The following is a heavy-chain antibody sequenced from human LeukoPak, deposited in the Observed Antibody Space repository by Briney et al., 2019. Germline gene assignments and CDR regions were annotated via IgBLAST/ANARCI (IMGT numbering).Heavy chain of an antibody. CDR2: INRDSGGT. CDR3: ARRQGGSYSVDS. V-gene: IGHV1-2*02. D-gene: IGHD1-26*01. J-gene: IGHJ4*02. CDR1: GYTFSDYY. Sequence: ASVKVSCKASGYTFSDYYMHWVRQAPGQGLECMGWINRDSGGTSYAQKFQGRVTMTRDTSIRTAYMELTSLRSDDTAFYYCARRQGGSYSVDSWGQGTLVTVSS.